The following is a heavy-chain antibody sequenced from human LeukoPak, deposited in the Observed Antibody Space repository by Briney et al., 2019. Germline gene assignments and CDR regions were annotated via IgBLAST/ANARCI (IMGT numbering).Heavy chain of an antibody. D-gene: IGHD2-15*01. CDR3: ARQGVGYCSGGSCYWFDP. CDR1: GGSISSYY. V-gene: IGHV4-59*08. Sequence: SETLSLTCTVSGGSISSYYWSWIRQPPGKGLEWIGHIYYSGSTNYNPSLKSRVTISVDTSKNQFSLKLSSVTAADTAVYYCARQGVGYCSGGSCYWFDPWGQGTLVTVSS. J-gene: IGHJ5*02. CDR2: IYYSGST.